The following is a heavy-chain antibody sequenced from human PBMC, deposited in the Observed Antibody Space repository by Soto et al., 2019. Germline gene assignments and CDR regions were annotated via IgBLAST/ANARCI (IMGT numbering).Heavy chain of an antibody. Sequence: QVHLVESGGGVVQPGRSLRLSCAASGFTFSNNGMHWVRQAPGKGLEWMGVISYEGSEKYYAGSVKGRFTISRDNSKNTLYLQMDTLRAEDTAIYCCVKDKGAAAGVDYWGQGILVTVSS. V-gene: IGHV3-30*18. CDR2: ISYEGSEK. CDR3: VKDKGAAAGVDY. J-gene: IGHJ4*02. D-gene: IGHD6-13*01. CDR1: GFTFSNNG.